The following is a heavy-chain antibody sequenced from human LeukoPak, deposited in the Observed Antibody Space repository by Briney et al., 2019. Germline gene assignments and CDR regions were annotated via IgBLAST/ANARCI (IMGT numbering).Heavy chain of an antibody. J-gene: IGHJ4*02. Sequence: ASVKVSCKASGYTFIGYYLHWVRQAPEQGLEWMGWINPTSGGTNYAQKFQDRVTMTRDTSINTAYMELSRLTSDDTAVYYCARLVGLSTTASYWGQGTLVIVSS. D-gene: IGHD5/OR15-5a*01. CDR2: INPTSGGT. V-gene: IGHV1-2*02. CDR1: GYTFIGYY. CDR3: ARLVGLSTTASY.